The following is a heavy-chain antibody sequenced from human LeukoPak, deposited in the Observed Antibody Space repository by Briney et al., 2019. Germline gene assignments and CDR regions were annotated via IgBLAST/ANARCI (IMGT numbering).Heavy chain of an antibody. V-gene: IGHV6-1*01. Sequence: SQTLSLTCAISGDSVSSNSAAWNWIRQSPSRGLEWPGRTYYRSKWDNDYAVFVKSRITIIPDTSKNQFSLQLNSVTPEDTAVYYCARGLSVTGMWDYWGQGTLVTVSS. D-gene: IGHD6-19*01. CDR1: GDSVSSNSAA. J-gene: IGHJ4*02. CDR2: TYYRSKWDN. CDR3: ARGLSVTGMWDY.